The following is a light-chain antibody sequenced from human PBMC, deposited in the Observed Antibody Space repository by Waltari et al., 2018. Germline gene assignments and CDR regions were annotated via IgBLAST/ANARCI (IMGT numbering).Light chain of an antibody. CDR2: GAS. J-gene: IGKJ4*01. V-gene: IGKV3-15*01. CDR3: QQYYVWPPIT. Sequence: VLLTQSPASLSVSPGDTVILSCRASQSVRNNLVWYQQKAGQAPRTLNYGASTRASGFPSRFSGSGSETDFTLIISSLQSEDAAVYFCQQYYVWPPITFGGGTKLEI. CDR1: QSVRNN.